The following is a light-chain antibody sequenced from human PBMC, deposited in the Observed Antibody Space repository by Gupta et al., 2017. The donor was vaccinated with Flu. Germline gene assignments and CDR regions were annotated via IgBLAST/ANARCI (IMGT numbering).Light chain of an antibody. J-gene: IGLJ2*01. V-gene: IGLV3-1*01. CDR1: KLGEKF. Sequence: SYGLTQPPSLSVSPGQTASITCSGEKLGEKFVAWYQQRHGQSPVLVMFHDTKRPSGIPERFSGSNSGNSATLTVSGTQSIDEADYCCQAWDSSSVVFGGGTKLTV. CDR2: HDT. CDR3: QAWDSSSVV.